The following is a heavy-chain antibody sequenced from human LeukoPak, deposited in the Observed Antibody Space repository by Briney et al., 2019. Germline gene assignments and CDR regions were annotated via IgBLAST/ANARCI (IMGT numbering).Heavy chain of an antibody. D-gene: IGHD3-10*01. Sequence: GGSLRLSCAASGFTFSSDWMHWVRQAPGKGLVWVSRINTDGSSTTYADSVKGRFTISRDNAKNTLYLQVNSLRAEDTAVYYCASGGKIRGLICISWGQGTLVTVSS. CDR2: INTDGSST. CDR3: ASGGKIRGLICIS. J-gene: IGHJ5*02. V-gene: IGHV3-74*01. CDR1: GFTFSSDW.